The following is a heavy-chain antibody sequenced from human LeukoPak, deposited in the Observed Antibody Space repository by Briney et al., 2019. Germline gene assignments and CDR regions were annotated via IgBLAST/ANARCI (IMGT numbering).Heavy chain of an antibody. J-gene: IGHJ4*02. Sequence: GGSLRLSCAASGFTFSSYSMNWVRQAPGKGLEWVSSISSSSSYIYYADSVKGRFTISRDNAKNSLYLQMNSLRAEDTAVYYCARDDYGDYKSFDYWGQGTLVTVSS. CDR3: ARDDYGDYKSFDY. CDR1: GFTFSSYS. V-gene: IGHV3-21*01. D-gene: IGHD4-17*01. CDR2: ISSSSSYI.